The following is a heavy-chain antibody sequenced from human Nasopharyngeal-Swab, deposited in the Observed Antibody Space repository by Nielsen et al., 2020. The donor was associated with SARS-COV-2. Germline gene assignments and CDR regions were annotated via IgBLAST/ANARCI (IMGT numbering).Heavy chain of an antibody. CDR1: GGSTSSSSYD. CDR2: IYYSGST. CDR3: AREVVTDGYSSSWYYYYGMDV. J-gene: IGHJ6*02. D-gene: IGHD6-13*01. V-gene: IGHV4-39*07. Sequence: SETLSLTCTVSGGSTSSSSYDWGWSRQPQGKGLEWIGSIYYSGSTYYNPSLKSRVTISVDTSKNQFSLKLSSVTAADTAVYYCAREVVTDGYSSSWYYYYGMDVWGQGTTVTGSS.